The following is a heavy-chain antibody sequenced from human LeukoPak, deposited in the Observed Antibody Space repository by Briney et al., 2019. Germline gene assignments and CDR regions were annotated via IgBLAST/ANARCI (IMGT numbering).Heavy chain of an antibody. CDR1: GYTFISYY. Sequence: ASVKVSCKASGYTFISYYMHWVRQAPGQGLEWMGIIDPSGGSTNYAQKLQGRVTMTTDTSTSTAYMELRSLRSDDTAVYYCARAIRGYSYGDANDYWGQGTLVTVSS. V-gene: IGHV1-46*01. CDR3: ARAIRGYSYGDANDY. D-gene: IGHD5-18*01. J-gene: IGHJ4*02. CDR2: IDPSGGST.